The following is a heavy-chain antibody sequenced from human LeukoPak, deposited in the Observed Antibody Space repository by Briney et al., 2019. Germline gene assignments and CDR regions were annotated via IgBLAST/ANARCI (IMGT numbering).Heavy chain of an antibody. D-gene: IGHD3-10*01. CDR1: GGSISSTIYY. CDR3: AKSSWSLFDP. CDR2: IYYRGST. V-gene: IGHV4-39*07. J-gene: IGHJ5*02. Sequence: SETLSLTCTVSGGSISSTIYYWGWIRQPPGKGLEWIGSIYYRGSTYYNPSLKSRVAISVDTSKNQFSLKLSSVTAADTAVYYCAKSSWSLFDPWGQGTLVTVSS.